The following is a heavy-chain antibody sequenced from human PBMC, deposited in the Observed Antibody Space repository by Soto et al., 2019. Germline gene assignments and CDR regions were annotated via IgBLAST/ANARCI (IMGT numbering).Heavy chain of an antibody. CDR3: ARDSITGTTGAFDI. V-gene: IGHV3-7*01. D-gene: IGHD1-20*01. J-gene: IGHJ3*02. CDR1: GFTFSSYW. CDR2: IKQDGSEK. Sequence: GGSLRLSCAASGFTFSSYWMSWVRQAPGKGLEWVANIKQDGSEKYYVDSVKGRFTISRDNAKNSLYLQMNSLRAEDTAVYYCARDSITGTTGAFDIWGQGTMVTVSS.